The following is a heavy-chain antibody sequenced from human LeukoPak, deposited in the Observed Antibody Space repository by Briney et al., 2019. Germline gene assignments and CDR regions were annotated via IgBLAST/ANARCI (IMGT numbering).Heavy chain of an antibody. V-gene: IGHV4-34*01. Sequence: PSETLSLTCAVYGGSFSGYYWSWIHQPPGKGLEWIGEINHSGSTNYNPSLKSRVTISVDTPKNQFSLKLSSVTAADTAVYYCAILYGSGRYFDYWGQGTLVTVSS. CDR1: GGSFSGYY. J-gene: IGHJ4*02. CDR2: INHSGST. D-gene: IGHD3-10*01. CDR3: AILYGSGRYFDY.